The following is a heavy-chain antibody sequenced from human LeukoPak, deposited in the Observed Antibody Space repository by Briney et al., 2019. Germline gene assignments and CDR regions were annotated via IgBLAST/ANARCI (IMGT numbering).Heavy chain of an antibody. J-gene: IGHJ3*02. D-gene: IGHD4-23*01. CDR1: GYTFIGYY. CDR2: INPNSGGT. V-gene: IGHV1-2*06. Sequence: ASVKVSCKASGYTFIGYYMHWVRQAPGQGLEWVGRINPNSGGTNYAQKLQGRVTMTTDTSTSTAYMELRSLRSDDTAVYYCARPLAVARGAFDIWGQGTMVTVSS. CDR3: ARPLAVARGAFDI.